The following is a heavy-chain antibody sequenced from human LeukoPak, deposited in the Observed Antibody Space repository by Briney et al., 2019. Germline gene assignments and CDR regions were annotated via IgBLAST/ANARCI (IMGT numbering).Heavy chain of an antibody. J-gene: IGHJ5*01. CDR3: TADYGLDS. CDR2: IKSKTSGGTT. CDR1: GFTFSSYS. Sequence: GGSLRPSCAASGFTFSSYSMNWVRQAPGKGLEWVGRIKSKTSGGTTDYAAPVNGRFTISRDDSKNTLYLQMNSLKSEDTAVYYCTADYGLDSWGQGNLVIVSS. V-gene: IGHV3-15*01. D-gene: IGHD4-17*01.